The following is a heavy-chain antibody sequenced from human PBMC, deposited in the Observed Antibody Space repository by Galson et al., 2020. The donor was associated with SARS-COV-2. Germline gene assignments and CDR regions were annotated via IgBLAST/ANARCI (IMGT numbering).Heavy chain of an antibody. D-gene: IGHD2-15*01. CDR2: IYYSGST. J-gene: IGHJ5*02. CDR1: GGSISSYY. Sequence: SETLSLTCTVSGGSISSYYWSWIRQPPGKGLEWIGYIYYSGSTNYNPSLKSRFTISVDTSKNQFSLKLSSVTAADTAVYYCARMALGYCSGGSCYSGLDPWGQGTLVTVSS. V-gene: IGHV4-59*01. CDR3: ARMALGYCSGGSCYSGLDP.